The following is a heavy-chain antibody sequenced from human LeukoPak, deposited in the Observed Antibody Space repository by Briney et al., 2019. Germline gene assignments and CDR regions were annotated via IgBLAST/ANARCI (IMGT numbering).Heavy chain of an antibody. CDR1: GFTFSSFA. J-gene: IGHJ4*02. D-gene: IGHD1-26*01. Sequence: PGGSLRLSCAVSGFTFSSFAMTWVRQAPGMGLEWVSTITGSGGETWYADSVKGRFTISRDNSKNTLYLQMNSLRSDDTAVYYCASGGSSIVGYFDYWGQGTLVTVSS. CDR2: ITGSGGET. V-gene: IGHV3-23*01. CDR3: ASGGSSIVGYFDY.